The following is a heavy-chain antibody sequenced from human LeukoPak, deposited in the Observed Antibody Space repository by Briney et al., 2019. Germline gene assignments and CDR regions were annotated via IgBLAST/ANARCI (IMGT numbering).Heavy chain of an antibody. CDR2: TYYRSRWNY. J-gene: IGHJ5*02. CDR1: GDSVSNDNAV. V-gene: IGHV6-1*01. D-gene: IGHD5-24*01. Sequence: SQTLSLTCAISGDSVSNDNAVWNWIRQSPSRGLEWLGRTYYRSRWNYDYAGSVKGRMTINPDTSKNQFSLQLNSEAPEDTALYYCARGLMATGFDPWGQGTLVTVSS. CDR3: ARGLMATGFDP.